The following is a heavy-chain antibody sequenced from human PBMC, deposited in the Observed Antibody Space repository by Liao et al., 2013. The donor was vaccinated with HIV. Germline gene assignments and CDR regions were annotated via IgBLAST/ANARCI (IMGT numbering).Heavy chain of an antibody. Sequence: QVQLQQWGAGLLKPSETLSLTCAVYGGSFSGYYWSWIRQPPGKGLEWIGEINHSGSTNYNPSLKSRVTVSVDTSNNQFALKLSSVTAADTAVYYCARGFRLRLGLVDYWGQGTLVTVSS. D-gene: IGHD3-16*01. J-gene: IGHJ4*02. CDR3: ARGFRLRLGLVDY. V-gene: IGHV4-34*01. CDR2: INHSGST. CDR1: GGSFSGYY.